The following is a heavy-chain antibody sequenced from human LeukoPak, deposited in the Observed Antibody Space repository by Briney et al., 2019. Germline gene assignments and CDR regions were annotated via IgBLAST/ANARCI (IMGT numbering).Heavy chain of an antibody. V-gene: IGHV1-2*02. D-gene: IGHD2-2*01. CDR1: GYTFTGYY. J-gene: IGHJ4*02. CDR2: INPNSGGT. CDR3: SRGQARYCSSTSCYLGFDY. Sequence: ASVKVSCKASGYTFTGYYMHWVRQAPGQGLEWMGWINPNSGGTNYAQKFQGRVTMTRDTSISTAYMELSRLRSDDTAVYYCSRGQARYCSSTSCYLGFDYWGQGTLVTVSS.